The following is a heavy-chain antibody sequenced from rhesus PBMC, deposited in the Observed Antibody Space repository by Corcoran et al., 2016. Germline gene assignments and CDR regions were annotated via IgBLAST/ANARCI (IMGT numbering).Heavy chain of an antibody. CDR1: VGSISDSYR. CDR3: ARDERGAGRSWDY. CDR2: LDGSSTRT. Sequence: QVQLQESGPGVVKPSEPLSLTCAVSVGSISDSYRCSWIRQPPGKGLEWIGYLDGSSTRTNAHPTLKIRVTSAKDTAKNQCSLKLSSVTAADTAVYYCARDERGAGRSWDYWGQGVLVTVSS. D-gene: IGHD1-1*01. J-gene: IGHJ4*01. V-gene: IGHV4S10*01.